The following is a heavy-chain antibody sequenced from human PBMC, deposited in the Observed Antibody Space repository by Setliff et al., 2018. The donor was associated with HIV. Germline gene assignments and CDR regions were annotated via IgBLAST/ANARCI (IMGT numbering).Heavy chain of an antibody. CDR1: GGAISSGGYY. Sequence: KTSETLSLTCTVSGGAISSGGYYWSWIRQHPGKGLEWIGYIFNSGRTYHNPSLKSRVTMSVDTSKNQFSLKLSSVTAADTAVYYCARGGGYDRSGYYPFDYWGQGTPVTVSS. D-gene: IGHD3-22*01. CDR3: ARGGGYDRSGYYPFDY. CDR2: IFNSGRT. J-gene: IGHJ4*02. V-gene: IGHV4-31*03.